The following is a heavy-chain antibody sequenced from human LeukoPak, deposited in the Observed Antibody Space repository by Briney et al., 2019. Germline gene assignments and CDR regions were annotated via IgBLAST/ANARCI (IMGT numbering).Heavy chain of an antibody. D-gene: IGHD4/OR15-4a*01. Sequence: GGSLRLSCAASGFTFSSYAMSWVRQAPGKGLEWVSAISGSGGSTYYADSVKGRFTISRDNSKNTLYLQMNSLRAEDTAVYYCAKGSPLGLWHYYYYMDFWGKGTTVTVSS. CDR1: GFTFSSYA. V-gene: IGHV3-23*01. J-gene: IGHJ6*03. CDR2: ISGSGGST. CDR3: AKGSPLGLWHYYYYMDF.